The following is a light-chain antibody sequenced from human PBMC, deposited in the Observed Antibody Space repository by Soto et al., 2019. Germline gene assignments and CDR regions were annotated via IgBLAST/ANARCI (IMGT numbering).Light chain of an antibody. CDR1: QSVSSNY. CDR2: GAS. J-gene: IGKJ2*01. V-gene: IGKV3-20*01. Sequence: EIVLTQSPGTLSLSPGERATLSCRASQSVSSNYLAWYQQKPGQAPRLLIYGASSRATGIPDRFSGSGSGTAFTLTISSLEPEDFAVYYCHHYCRSAYPFGQGTTLEIK. CDR3: HHYCRSAYP.